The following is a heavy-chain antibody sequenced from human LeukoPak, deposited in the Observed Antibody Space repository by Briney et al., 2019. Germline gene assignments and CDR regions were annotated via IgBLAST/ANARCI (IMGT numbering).Heavy chain of an antibody. V-gene: IGHV5-51*01. CDR3: ASMYCSGGSCHDPNFDY. J-gene: IGHJ4*02. CDR1: GYSFTTYW. D-gene: IGHD2-15*01. CDR2: IYPGDSDT. Sequence: GESLKISCRGSGYSFTTYWIGWVRQMPGKGLEWMGIIYPGDSDTRYSPSFQGQVTISADKSISTAYLQWSSLKASDTAMYYCASMYCSGGSCHDPNFDYWGQGTLVTVSS.